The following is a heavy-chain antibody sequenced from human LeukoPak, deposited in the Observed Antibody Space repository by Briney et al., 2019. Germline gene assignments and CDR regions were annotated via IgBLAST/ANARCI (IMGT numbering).Heavy chain of an antibody. CDR2: IKQDGSEK. Sequence: PGGSLRLSCAASGFTFSSYWMSWVRQAPGKGLEWVANIKQDGSEKYYVDSVKGRFTISRDNAKNSLYLRMNSLRAEDTAVYYCARLDVLLWFGEPHYFDYWGQGTLVTVSS. J-gene: IGHJ4*02. CDR3: ARLDVLLWFGEPHYFDY. CDR1: GFTFSSYW. D-gene: IGHD3-10*01. V-gene: IGHV3-7*03.